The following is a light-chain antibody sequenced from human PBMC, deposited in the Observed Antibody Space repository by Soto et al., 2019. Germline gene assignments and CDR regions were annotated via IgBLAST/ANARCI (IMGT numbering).Light chain of an antibody. CDR1: ETVATN. Sequence: EVVRTQSPATLSVSPGERATLSCRASETVATNLAWYQQKPGQAPRLLISGASTRAAGISDRFRGSGSGTEFTLTISSLRSEDSAIYYGQQYFEWPPMTFGQGTNVDTK. CDR3: QQYFEWPPMT. V-gene: IGKV3-15*01. CDR2: GAS. J-gene: IGKJ1*01.